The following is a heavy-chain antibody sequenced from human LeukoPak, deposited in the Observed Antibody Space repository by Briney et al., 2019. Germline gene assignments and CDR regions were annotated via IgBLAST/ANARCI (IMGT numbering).Heavy chain of an antibody. CDR3: VTGSSWYVGYFQH. Sequence: GRSLRLSCAASGFTFDDYAMHWVRQAPGKGLEWVSGISWNSGSIGYADSVKGRFTISRDNAKNSLYLQMNSLRAEDTALYYCVTGSSWYVGYFQHWGQGTLVTVSS. CDR2: ISWNSGSI. CDR1: GFTFDDYA. V-gene: IGHV3-9*01. J-gene: IGHJ1*01. D-gene: IGHD6-13*01.